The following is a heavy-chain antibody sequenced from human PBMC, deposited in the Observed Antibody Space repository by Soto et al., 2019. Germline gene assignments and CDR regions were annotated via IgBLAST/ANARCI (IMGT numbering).Heavy chain of an antibody. J-gene: IGHJ4*02. CDR2: ISYDGSNK. CDR1: GFTCSSYG. D-gene: IGHD6-19*01. Sequence: VGSLRLSCAASGFTCSSYGMHWVRQAPGKGLEWVAVISYDGSNKYYADSVKGRFTISRDNSKNTLYLQMNSLRAEDTAVYYCAKEIAVADFDYWGQGTLVTVSS. CDR3: AKEIAVADFDY. V-gene: IGHV3-30*18.